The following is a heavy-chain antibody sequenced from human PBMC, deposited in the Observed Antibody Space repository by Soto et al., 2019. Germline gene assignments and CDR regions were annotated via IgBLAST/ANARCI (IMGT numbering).Heavy chain of an antibody. CDR3: ASGFDHDYGDYAAYYYYYYMDV. CDR2: ISSSSSYI. J-gene: IGHJ6*03. CDR1: GFTFSSYS. Sequence: GGSLRLSCAASGFTFSSYSMNWVRQAPGKGLEWVSSISSSSSYIYYADSVKGRFTTSRDNAKNSLYLQMNSLRAEDTAVYYCASGFDHDYGDYAAYYYYYYMDVWGKGTTVTVSS. D-gene: IGHD4-17*01. V-gene: IGHV3-21*01.